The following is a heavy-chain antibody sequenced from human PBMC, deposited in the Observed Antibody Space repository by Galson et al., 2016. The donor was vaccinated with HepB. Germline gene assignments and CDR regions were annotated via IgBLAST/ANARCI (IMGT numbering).Heavy chain of an antibody. D-gene: IGHD6-19*01. CDR2: ISFSGNTI. Sequence: SLRLSCAASGFTLTDDYMTWIRQAPGKGLEWVSYISFSGNTIYYADSVRGRFTISRDNAKNSLYLQMNSLRVDDTAVYYCARIAVANRWGAGYYYGMDVWGQGTTVTVSS. CDR3: ARIAVANRWGAGYYYGMDV. CDR1: GFTLTDDY. J-gene: IGHJ6*02. V-gene: IGHV3-11*01.